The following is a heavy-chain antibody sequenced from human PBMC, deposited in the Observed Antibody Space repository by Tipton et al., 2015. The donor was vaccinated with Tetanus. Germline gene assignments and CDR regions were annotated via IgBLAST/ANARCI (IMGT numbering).Heavy chain of an antibody. Sequence: QLVQSGAEVKKPGASVKVSCKASGYTFTGYYIYWVRRAPGQGLEWMGWIDPNSGGTNYAQKFQGRVTMTRDTSISTAYMELSSLRSDDTAVYYCARDRGDYIYYGMDVWGPGTTVTVS. CDR2: IDPNSGGT. V-gene: IGHV1-2*02. J-gene: IGHJ6*02. CDR1: GYTFTGYY. CDR3: ARDRGDYIYYGMDV. D-gene: IGHD3-22*01.